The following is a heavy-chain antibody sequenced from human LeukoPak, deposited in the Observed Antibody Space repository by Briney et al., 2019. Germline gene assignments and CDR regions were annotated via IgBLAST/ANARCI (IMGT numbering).Heavy chain of an antibody. CDR3: AKSRGSSWISIDY. CDR1: GLTFSSYA. Sequence: TGGSLRLSCAASGLTFSSYAMSWVRQAPGRGLEWVSAISGSGGSTYYADSVKGRYTISRDNSKNTLYLQVNSRRAEDTAVYYCAKSRGSSWISIDYWGQGTLVTVSS. V-gene: IGHV3-23*01. CDR2: ISGSGGST. D-gene: IGHD6-13*01. J-gene: IGHJ4*02.